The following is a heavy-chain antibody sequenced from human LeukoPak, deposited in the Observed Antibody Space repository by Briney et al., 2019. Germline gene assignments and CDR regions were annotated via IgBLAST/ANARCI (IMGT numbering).Heavy chain of an antibody. V-gene: IGHV3-66*01. CDR1: GFTVSTRH. CDR3: ARGAITMVRAWEFDY. J-gene: IGHJ4*02. D-gene: IGHD3-10*01. Sequence: GGSLRLSCAASGFTVSTRHMSWVRQTPGKGLEWVSVIYSGGTTYYADSVKGRVTIFRDSSKNTLYLQMNSLRVEDTAVYYCARGAITMVRAWEFDYWGQGTRVTVSS. CDR2: IYSGGTT.